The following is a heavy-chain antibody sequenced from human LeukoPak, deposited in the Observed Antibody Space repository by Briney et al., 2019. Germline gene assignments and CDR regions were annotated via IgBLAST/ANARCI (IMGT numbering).Heavy chain of an antibody. V-gene: IGHV3-30-3*01. CDR3: ARDRAYYYDSIDAFDI. CDR2: ISYDGSNK. CDR1: GFTFSSYA. Sequence: GGSLRLSCAASGFTFSSYAMHWVRQAPGKGLEWVAVISYDGSNKYYADSVKGRFTISRDNSKNTLYLQMNSLRAEDTAVYYCARDRAYYYDSIDAFDIWGQGTMVTVSS. J-gene: IGHJ3*02. D-gene: IGHD3-22*01.